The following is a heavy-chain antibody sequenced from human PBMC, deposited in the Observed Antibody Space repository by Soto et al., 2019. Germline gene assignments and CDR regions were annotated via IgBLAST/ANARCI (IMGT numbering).Heavy chain of an antibody. CDR1: GLTFSTYA. CDR3: AKDRREEGYSSGWYGLYYYYGMDV. Sequence: PGGSLRLSCAASGLTFSTYAMTWVRQAPGKGLEWVSAISGSGGITYYADSVKGRFTISRDNSKNTLYLQMNSLRAEDTAVYYCAKDRREEGYSSGWYGLYYYYGMDVWGQGTTVTVSS. D-gene: IGHD6-19*01. J-gene: IGHJ6*02. CDR2: ISGSGGIT. V-gene: IGHV3-23*01.